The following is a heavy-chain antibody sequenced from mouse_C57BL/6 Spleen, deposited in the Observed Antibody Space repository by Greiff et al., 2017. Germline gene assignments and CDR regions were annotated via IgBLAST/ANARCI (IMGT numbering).Heavy chain of an antibody. J-gene: IGHJ1*03. V-gene: IGHV1-76*01. CDR1: GYTFTDYY. CDR2: IYPGSGNT. Sequence: QVQLQQSGAELVRPGASVKLSCKASGYTFTDYYINWVKQRPGQGLEWISRIYPGSGNTYYNEKFKGKATLTAEKSSSTAYMQLSSLTSEDSAVYFCASPAPGWYFDVWGTGTTVTVSS. CDR3: ASPAPGWYFDV.